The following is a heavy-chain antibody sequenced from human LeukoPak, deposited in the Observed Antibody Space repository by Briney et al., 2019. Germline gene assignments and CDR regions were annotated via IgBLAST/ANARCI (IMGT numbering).Heavy chain of an antibody. V-gene: IGHV4-4*07. CDR3: ARLIAEVGGGTTYFDT. CDR2: VYISGDT. CDR1: GGSVSTSY. Sequence: SETLSLTCTVSGGSVSTSYWSWIRQSAGEGLEWIGRVYISGDTKYNPSLKSRVIMSLDASKNQFSLRLRSVTAADTAVYYCARLIAEVGGGTTYFDTWGQGTLVTVSS. J-gene: IGHJ4*02. D-gene: IGHD2-21*01.